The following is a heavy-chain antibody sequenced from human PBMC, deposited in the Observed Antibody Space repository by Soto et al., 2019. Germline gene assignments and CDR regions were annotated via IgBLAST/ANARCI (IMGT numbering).Heavy chain of an antibody. Sequence: ASVKVSCKASGFTFTSSAVQWVRQARGQRLEWIGWIVVGSGNTNYAQKFQERVTITRDMSTSTAYMELSSLRSEDTAVYYCAAESSYDSSGSDCWGQGTLVTVSS. CDR1: GFTFTSSA. V-gene: IGHV1-58*01. D-gene: IGHD3-22*01. CDR2: IVVGSGNT. J-gene: IGHJ4*02. CDR3: AAESSYDSSGSDC.